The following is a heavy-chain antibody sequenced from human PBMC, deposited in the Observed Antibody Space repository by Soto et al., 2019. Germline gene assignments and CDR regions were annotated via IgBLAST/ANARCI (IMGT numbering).Heavy chain of an antibody. CDR1: GGTFSSYA. D-gene: IGHD4-17*01. CDR2: IIPIFGTA. Sequence: VSCKASGGTFSSYAISWVRQAPGQGLEWMGGIIPIFGTANYAQKFQGRVTITADKSTSTAYMELSSLRSEDTAVYYCANGKEYYYGMDVWGQGTTVTVSS. J-gene: IGHJ6*02. V-gene: IGHV1-69*06. CDR3: ANGKEYYYGMDV.